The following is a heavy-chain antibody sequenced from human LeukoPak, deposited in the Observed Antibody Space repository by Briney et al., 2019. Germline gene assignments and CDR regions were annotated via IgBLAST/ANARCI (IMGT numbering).Heavy chain of an antibody. J-gene: IGHJ4*02. CDR1: GGSFSRYY. V-gene: IGHV4-34*01. Sequence: PSETLSLTCAVYGGSFSRYYWSWIRQPPGKGLEWIGEINHSGSTNYNPSLKSRVTISVDTSKNQFSLKLSSVTAADTAVYYCARGGFYFGGDCYVDYWGQGTLVTVSS. CDR3: ARGGFYFGGDCYVDY. D-gene: IGHD2-21*02. CDR2: INHSGST.